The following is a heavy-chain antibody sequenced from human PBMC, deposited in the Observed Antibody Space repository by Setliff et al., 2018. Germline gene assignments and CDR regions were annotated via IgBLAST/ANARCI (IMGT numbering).Heavy chain of an antibody. CDR1: GGTFSSYA. D-gene: IGHD6-19*01. V-gene: IGHV1-69*05. CDR3: ASGTPHKWLVHDYYYYGMDV. Sequence: GASVKVSCKASGGTFSSYAISWVRQAPGQGLEWMGGIIPIFGTANYAQKFQGRVTITTDESTSTAYMELSSLRSEDTAVYYCASGTPHKWLVHDYYYYGMDVWGQGTTVTVSS. CDR2: IIPIFGTA. J-gene: IGHJ6*02.